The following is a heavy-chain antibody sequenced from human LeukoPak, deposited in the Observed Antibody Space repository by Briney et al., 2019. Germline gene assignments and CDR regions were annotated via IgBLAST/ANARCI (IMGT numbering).Heavy chain of an antibody. J-gene: IGHJ6*02. CDR1: GFTFADYT. D-gene: IGHD6-13*01. CDR3: AKDIAAAGTGYYYYGMDV. CDR2: ITWNSDST. Sequence: GGSLRLSCAASGFTFADYTMHWVRQLPGMGLEWVSGITWNSDSTDYADSVKGRFTISRDNAKNSLYLEMNSLRADDTALYYCAKDIAAAGTGYYYYGMDVWGQGTTVTVSS. V-gene: IGHV3-9*01.